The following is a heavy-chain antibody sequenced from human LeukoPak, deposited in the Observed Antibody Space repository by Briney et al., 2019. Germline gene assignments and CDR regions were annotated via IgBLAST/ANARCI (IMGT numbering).Heavy chain of an antibody. V-gene: IGHV3-23*01. J-gene: IGHJ4*02. CDR3: AREGEKATVTSAFGY. CDR1: RFTFSSYA. D-gene: IGHD4-17*01. CDR2: ISGSGGST. Sequence: GGSLRLSCAASRFTFSSYAMSWVRQAPGRGLEWVSTISGSGGSTYYADSVKGRFTISRDNAKNSLYLQMNGLGGEDTAVYYCAREGEKATVTSAFGYWGQGTLVTVSS.